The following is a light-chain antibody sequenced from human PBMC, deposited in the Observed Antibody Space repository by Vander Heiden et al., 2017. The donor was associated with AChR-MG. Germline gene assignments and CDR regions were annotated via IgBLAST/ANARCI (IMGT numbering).Light chain of an antibody. J-gene: IGLJ3*02. V-gene: IGLV2-8*01. Sequence: QSALTQPPSASGSPGQSVTIPCTGTSSDIGTYDYVSWYQLHPGKAPRLIISEVHKRPSGVPDRFSGSKSGNTASLTVSGLQAEDEAHYYCSSYAGTYSFVFGGGTKLNVL. CDR1: SSDIGTYDY. CDR2: EVH. CDR3: SSYAGTYSFV.